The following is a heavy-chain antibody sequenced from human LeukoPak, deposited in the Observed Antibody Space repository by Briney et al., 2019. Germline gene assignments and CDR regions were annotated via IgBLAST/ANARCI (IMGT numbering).Heavy chain of an antibody. J-gene: IGHJ4*02. Sequence: PSETLSLTCTVSGGSISSYSLSWIRQPAGKGLEWIGGIYTSGSTKYNPTLTSRVTMSVDTSKNQFSLKLRSVTAADTAVYYCARAVHCSGGSCYFDYWGQGTLVTVSS. V-gene: IGHV4-4*07. D-gene: IGHD2-15*01. CDR1: GGSISSYS. CDR2: IYTSGST. CDR3: ARAVHCSGGSCYFDY.